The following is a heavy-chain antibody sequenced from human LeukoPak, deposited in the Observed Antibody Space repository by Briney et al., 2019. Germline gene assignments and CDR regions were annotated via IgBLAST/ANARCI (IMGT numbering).Heavy chain of an antibody. D-gene: IGHD3-22*01. V-gene: IGHV1-3*01. CDR2: INAGNGNT. CDR3: ARESEDYYDSSGYYDY. J-gene: IGHJ4*02. Sequence: ASVKVSCKASGYTFTSYAMHWVRQAPGQRLEWMGWINAGNGNTKYSQKFQGRVTITRDTSASTAYMELSSLRSEDTAVYYCARESEDYYDSSGYYDYWGQGTLVTVSS. CDR1: GYTFTSYA.